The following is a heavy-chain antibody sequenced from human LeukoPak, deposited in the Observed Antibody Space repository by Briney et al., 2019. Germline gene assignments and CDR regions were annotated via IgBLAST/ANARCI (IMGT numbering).Heavy chain of an antibody. V-gene: IGHV5-51*01. CDR2: IYPGDSDT. J-gene: IGHJ4*02. CDR1: GYSFTSYW. CDR3: ARHSSSNGDYRNEVDY. Sequence: PGESLKISCKGSGYSFTSYWIGWVRQMPGKGLEWMGIIYPGDSDTRYSPSFQGQVTISADKSISTAYLQWSSLKASDTAMYYRARHSSSNGDYRNEVDYWGQGTLVTVSS. D-gene: IGHD4-17*01.